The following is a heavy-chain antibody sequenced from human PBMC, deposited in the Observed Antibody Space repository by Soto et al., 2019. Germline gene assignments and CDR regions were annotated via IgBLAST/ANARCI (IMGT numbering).Heavy chain of an antibody. Sequence: ASETLSLTCTVSGGSSSSYYWSWIRQPPGKGLEWIGYIYYSGSTNYNPSLKSRVTISVDTSKNQFSLKLSSVTAADTAVYYCAVSIAPNPIDYWGQGTLVTVSS. J-gene: IGHJ4*02. CDR3: AVSIAPNPIDY. V-gene: IGHV4-59*01. D-gene: IGHD6-6*01. CDR2: IYYSGST. CDR1: GGSSSSYY.